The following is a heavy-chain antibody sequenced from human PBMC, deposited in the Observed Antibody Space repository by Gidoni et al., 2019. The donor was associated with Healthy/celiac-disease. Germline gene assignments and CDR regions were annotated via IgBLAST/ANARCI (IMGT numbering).Heavy chain of an antibody. J-gene: IGHJ6*02. V-gene: IGHV1-2*02. Sequence: QVQLVQSGAEVKKPGASVKVSCKASGYTFTGYYMHWVRQAPGQGLEWMGWINPNSGGTNYAQKFQGRVTMTRDTSISTAYMELSRLRSDDTAVYYCARDWCSSTSCYVYGMDVWGQGTTVTVSS. CDR1: GYTFTGYY. CDR2: INPNSGGT. D-gene: IGHD2-2*01. CDR3: ARDWCSSTSCYVYGMDV.